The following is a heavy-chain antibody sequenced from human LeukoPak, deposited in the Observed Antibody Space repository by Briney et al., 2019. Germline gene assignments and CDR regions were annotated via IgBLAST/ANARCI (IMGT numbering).Heavy chain of an antibody. Sequence: AGGSLRLSCAASGFSFSDHYMHWVRQAPGKGLEWVGRTRNKANSYTTEYAASVKGRFTISRDDSKNSLYLQMNSLRAEDTAVYYCANSGNYYLDYWGQGTLVTVSS. CDR3: ANSGNYYLDY. CDR1: GFSFSDHY. D-gene: IGHD1-26*01. CDR2: TRNKANSYTT. J-gene: IGHJ4*02. V-gene: IGHV3-72*01.